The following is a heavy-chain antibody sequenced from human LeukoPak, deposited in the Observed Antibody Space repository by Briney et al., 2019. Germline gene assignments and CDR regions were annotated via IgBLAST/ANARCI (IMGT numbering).Heavy chain of an antibody. J-gene: IGHJ4*02. CDR3: ARDTDTATNYFDY. Sequence: GGSLRLSCAASGFTFSSYWMSWVRQAPGKGLEWVANIKQDGSEKYYVDSVKGRFTISRDNAKNSLYLQMNSLRAEDTAVYYCARDTDTATNYFDYWGQGTLVTVSS. V-gene: IGHV3-7*01. CDR2: IKQDGSEK. D-gene: IGHD5-18*01. CDR1: GFTFSSYW.